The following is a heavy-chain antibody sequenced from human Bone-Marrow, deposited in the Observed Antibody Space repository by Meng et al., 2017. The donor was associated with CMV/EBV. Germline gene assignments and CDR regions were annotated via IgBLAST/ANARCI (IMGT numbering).Heavy chain of an antibody. CDR1: GSTFSSYA. CDR2: ISYDGSNK. CDR3: ARAERWYQLPHPFDY. J-gene: IGHJ4*02. D-gene: IGHD2-2*01. Sequence: GESLKISCAASGSTFSSYAMHWVRQAPGKGLEWVAVISYDGSNKYYADSVKGRFTISRDNSKNTLYLQMNSLRAEDTAVYYCARAERWYQLPHPFDYWGQGTLVTVSS. V-gene: IGHV3-30-3*01.